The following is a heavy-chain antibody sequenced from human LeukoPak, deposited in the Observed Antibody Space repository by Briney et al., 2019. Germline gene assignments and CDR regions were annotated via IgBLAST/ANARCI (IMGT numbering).Heavy chain of an antibody. D-gene: IGHD3-10*01. Sequence: PGGSLRLSCAASGFTFSSYSMNWVRQAPGKGLEWVSSISSSSSSNIYYADSVKGRFTISRDNAKNSLYLQMNSLRAEDTAVYYCARDLTVVRGDLWFDPWGQGTLVTVSS. V-gene: IGHV3-21*01. CDR3: ARDLTVVRGDLWFDP. J-gene: IGHJ5*02. CDR1: GFTFSSYS. CDR2: ISSSSSSNI.